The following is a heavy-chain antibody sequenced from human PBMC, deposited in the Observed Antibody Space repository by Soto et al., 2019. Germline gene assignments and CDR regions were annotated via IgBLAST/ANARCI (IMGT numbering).Heavy chain of an antibody. V-gene: IGHV1-18*01. CDR3: ARGKSRLSRWFGEPQNWFVP. J-gene: IGHJ5*02. CDR2: ISVDKGNT. D-gene: IGHD3-10*01. Sequence: ASVKVSCKASGYSFTSNGISWVRQAPGQGLEWMGWISVDKGNTKYAQKFQGRVTMTRDTSASTAYMELSSLRSEDTAVYYCARGKSRLSRWFGEPQNWFVPWGPGTLVTVSS. CDR1: GYSFTSNG.